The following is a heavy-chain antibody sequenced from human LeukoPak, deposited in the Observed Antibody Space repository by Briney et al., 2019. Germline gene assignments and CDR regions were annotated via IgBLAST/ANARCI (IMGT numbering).Heavy chain of an antibody. CDR3: ARDAPYCSGGSCFNF. D-gene: IGHD2-15*01. J-gene: IGHJ4*02. CDR2: IYYSGST. Sequence: SETLSLTCTVSGYSISSSYYWGWIRQPPGKGLEWIGSIYYSGSTYYNSSLKSRVSISVHTSKNQFSLRLSSVTAADTAVYYCARDAPYCSGGSCFNFWGQGTQVTVSS. CDR1: GYSISSSYY. V-gene: IGHV4-38-2*02.